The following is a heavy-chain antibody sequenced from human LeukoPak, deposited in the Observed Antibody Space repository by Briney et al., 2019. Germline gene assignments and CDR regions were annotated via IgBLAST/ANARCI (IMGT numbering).Heavy chain of an antibody. CDR2: ISAYNGNT. D-gene: IGHD2-2*01. CDR1: GYTFTSYG. Sequence: ASVKVSCKASGYTFTSYGISWVRQAPGQGLEWMGWISAYNGNTNYAQKLQGRDTMTTDTSTSTAYMELRSLRSDDTAVYYCAREERYCSSTSCYFDYWGQGTLVTVSS. J-gene: IGHJ4*02. V-gene: IGHV1-18*01. CDR3: AREERYCSSTSCYFDY.